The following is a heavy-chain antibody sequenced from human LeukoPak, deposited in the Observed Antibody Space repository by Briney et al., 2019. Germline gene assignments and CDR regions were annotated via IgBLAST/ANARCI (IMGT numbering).Heavy chain of an antibody. V-gene: IGHV4-59*01. Sequence: SETLSLTCTVSGGSISSYYWSWIRQPPGKGLEWIGCIYYSGSTNYNPSLKSRVTISVDTSKNQFSLKLSSVTAADTAVYYCARGTGRFGELFPNWFDPWGQGTLVTVSS. CDR1: GGSISSYY. J-gene: IGHJ5*02. CDR2: IYYSGST. D-gene: IGHD3-10*01. CDR3: ARGTGRFGELFPNWFDP.